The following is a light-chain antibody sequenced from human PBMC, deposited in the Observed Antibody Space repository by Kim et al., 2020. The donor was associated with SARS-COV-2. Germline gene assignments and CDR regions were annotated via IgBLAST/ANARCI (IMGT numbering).Light chain of an antibody. CDR1: QSVSSSY. CDR3: QQYGSSPYT. J-gene: IGKJ2*01. CDR2: GAS. V-gene: IGKV3-20*01. Sequence: WSRGERGTLSCRASQSVSSSYLAWYQQKPGKAPRVLIYGASSRATGIPDRFSGSGSGTDFTLTISRLEPEDFAVYYCQQYGSSPYTLGQGTKLEI.